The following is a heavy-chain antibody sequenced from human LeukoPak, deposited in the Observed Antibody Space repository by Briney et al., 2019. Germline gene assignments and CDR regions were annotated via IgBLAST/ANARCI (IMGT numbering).Heavy chain of an antibody. V-gene: IGHV3-30*01. D-gene: IGHD3-22*01. Sequence: GRSLRLSCAASGFTFSTYAMHWVRQAPGKGLEWVAVISYDGSHEYYADSVKGRFTISRDNSKNTLHLQMNSLRAEDTAVYYCARETVEAVSGYGGIDYWGQGTLVTVSS. CDR2: ISYDGSHE. J-gene: IGHJ4*02. CDR3: ARETVEAVSGYGGIDY. CDR1: GFTFSTYA.